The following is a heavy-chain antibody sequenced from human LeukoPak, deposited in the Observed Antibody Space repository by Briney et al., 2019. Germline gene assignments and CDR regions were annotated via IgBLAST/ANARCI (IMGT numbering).Heavy chain of an antibody. CDR2: ISTSSTYT. V-gene: IGHV3-21*01. J-gene: IGHJ4*02. CDR1: GFTLSSYG. Sequence: KPGGSLRLSCTASGFTLSSYGMNWVRQAPGKGLEWVSYISTSSTYTYYADSVKGRFTISRDNAKNSLHLQMNRLRAEDTAVYYCARDLNYYGSWPLDYWGQGTLVTVSS. CDR3: ARDLNYYGSWPLDY. D-gene: IGHD3-22*01.